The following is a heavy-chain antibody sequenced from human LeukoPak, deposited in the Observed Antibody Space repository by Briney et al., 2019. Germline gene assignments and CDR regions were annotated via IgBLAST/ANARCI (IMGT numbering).Heavy chain of an antibody. Sequence: PGGSPRLSCAASGFTFSRYWMTWLRQAPGKGLEWVANINQDGSVKYYVDSVKGRFTISRDNAENSLYLQMDSLRAEDTAVYYCARIGYSISLDYWGQGTLVTVSS. CDR2: INQDGSVK. CDR3: ARIGYSISLDY. J-gene: IGHJ4*02. CDR1: GFTFSRYW. V-gene: IGHV3-7*01. D-gene: IGHD6-13*01.